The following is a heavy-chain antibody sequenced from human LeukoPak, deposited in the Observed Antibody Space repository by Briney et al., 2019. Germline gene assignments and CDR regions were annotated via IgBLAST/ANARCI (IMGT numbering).Heavy chain of an antibody. CDR3: ARLVGRLGELSIIDY. J-gene: IGHJ4*02. CDR1: GGSISSSSYY. CDR2: IYYSGST. D-gene: IGHD3-16*02. Sequence: PSETLSLTCTVSGGSISSSSYYWGWIRQPPGKGLEWIGSIYYSGSTYYNPSLKSRVTISVDTSKNQFSLKLSSVTAADTAVYYCARLVGRLGELSIIDYWGQGTLVTVSS. V-gene: IGHV4-39*01.